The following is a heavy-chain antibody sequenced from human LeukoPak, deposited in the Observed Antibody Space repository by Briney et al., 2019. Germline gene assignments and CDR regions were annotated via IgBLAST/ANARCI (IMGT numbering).Heavy chain of an antibody. Sequence: SETLSLTCAVYGGSFSGYYWSWIRQPPGKGLEWIGEINHSGSTNYNPSLKSRVTISVDTSKNQFSLKLSSVTAADTAVYYCARDESSGWYPGSGMDVWGQGTTVTVSS. V-gene: IGHV4-34*01. CDR3: ARDESSGWYPGSGMDV. CDR1: GGSFSGYY. J-gene: IGHJ6*02. CDR2: INHSGST. D-gene: IGHD6-19*01.